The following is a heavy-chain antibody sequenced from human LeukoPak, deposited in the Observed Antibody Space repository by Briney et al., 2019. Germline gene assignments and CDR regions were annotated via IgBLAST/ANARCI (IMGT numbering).Heavy chain of an antibody. J-gene: IGHJ3*02. CDR2: IYYSGST. CDR3: ARSESEYYYGSGSYYAYAFDI. V-gene: IGHV4-39*07. CDR1: GGSISSSSYY. D-gene: IGHD3-10*01. Sequence: SETLSLTCTVSGGSISSSSYYWGWIRQPPGKGLEWIGSIYYSGSTYYNPSLKSRVTISVDASKNQFSLKLSSVTAADTAVYYCARSESEYYYGSGSYYAYAFDIWGQGTMVTVSS.